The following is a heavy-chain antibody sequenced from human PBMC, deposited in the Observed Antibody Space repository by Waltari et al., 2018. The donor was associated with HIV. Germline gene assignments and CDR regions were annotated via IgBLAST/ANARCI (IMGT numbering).Heavy chain of an antibody. D-gene: IGHD6-13*01. J-gene: IGHJ6*02. CDR1: GFIFSSYS. CDR3: ARDRGYSSTHYGMDV. Sequence: EVQLVESGGGLVLPGGALRLSCAVSGFIFSSYSTDWVRQAPGKGLEWVSYISSSSSTIYYADSVKGRFTISRDNAKNSLYLQMNSLRAEDTAVYYCARDRGYSSTHYGMDVWGQGTTVTVSS. V-gene: IGHV3-48*01. CDR2: ISSSSSTI.